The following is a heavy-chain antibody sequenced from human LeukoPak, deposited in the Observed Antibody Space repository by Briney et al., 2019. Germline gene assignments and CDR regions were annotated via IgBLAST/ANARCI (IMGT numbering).Heavy chain of an antibody. CDR3: VRRRRQNPNYFDY. CDR1: GGSISSGDYY. V-gene: IGHV4-30-4*01. D-gene: IGHD1-14*01. J-gene: IGHJ4*02. Sequence: SQTLSLTCTVSGGSISSGDYYWSWIRRPPGEGLEWIGHIYYSGSTYYNPSLKSRVTISIDTSKNQFSLNLSSVTATGTAVYSCVRRRRQNPNYFDYWGEGTLVTVS. CDR2: IYYSGST.